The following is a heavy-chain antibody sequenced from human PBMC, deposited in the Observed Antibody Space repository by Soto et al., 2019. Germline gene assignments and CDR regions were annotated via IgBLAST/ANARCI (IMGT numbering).Heavy chain of an antibody. CDR1: GGSISSGGYY. CDR3: ARELDDSSGYYHTDAFDI. V-gene: IGHV4-31*03. J-gene: IGHJ3*02. CDR2: IYYSGST. D-gene: IGHD3-22*01. Sequence: SETLSLTCTVSGGSISSGGYYWSWIRQHPGKGLEWIGYIYYSGSTYYNPSLKSRVTISVDTSKNQFSLKLSSVTAADTAVYYCARELDDSSGYYHTDAFDIWGQGTMVTVS.